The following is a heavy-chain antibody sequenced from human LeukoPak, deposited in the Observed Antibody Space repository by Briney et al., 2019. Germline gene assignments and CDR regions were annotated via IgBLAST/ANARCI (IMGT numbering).Heavy chain of an antibody. D-gene: IGHD6-13*01. J-gene: IGHJ4*02. V-gene: IGHV1-2*02. CDR2: INPNSGGT. CDR3: ATFWVSAAGRTYYFDY. CDR1: GYTFTGYY. Sequence: ASVKVSCKASGYTFTGYYMHWVRQAPGQGLEWMGWINPNSGGTNYAQKFQGRVTMTRDTSISTAYMELSRLRSEDTAVYYCATFWVSAAGRTYYFDYWGQGTLVTVSS.